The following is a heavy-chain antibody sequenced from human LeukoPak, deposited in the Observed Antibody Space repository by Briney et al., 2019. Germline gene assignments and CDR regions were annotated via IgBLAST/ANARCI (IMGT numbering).Heavy chain of an antibody. V-gene: IGHV4-4*07. CDR3: AREQGPYYGSGSYYTLFDY. Sequence: SETLSLTCTVSGGSLSSYYWSWIRQPAGKGLEWIGRIYTSGSTNYNPSLQRRVNLPLDTSKKQTSPKPSSVTAAGTAVYCCAREQGPYYGSGSYYTLFDYGGQGTLVTVSS. D-gene: IGHD3-10*01. J-gene: IGHJ4*02. CDR1: GGSLSSYY. CDR2: IYTSGST.